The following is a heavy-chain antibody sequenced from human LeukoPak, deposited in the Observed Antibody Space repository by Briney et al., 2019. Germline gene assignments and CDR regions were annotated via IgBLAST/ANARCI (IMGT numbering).Heavy chain of an antibody. CDR1: GFTLSSYA. J-gene: IGHJ6*02. CDR2: ISGSGGTT. V-gene: IGHV3-23*01. D-gene: IGHD1-1*01. CDR3: AREVPNYYGMDV. Sequence: PGGSLRLSCAASGFTLSSYAMNWVRQAPGKGLEWVSVISGSGGTTYYADSVKGRFTISRDNSKNTLYLQMNSLRAEDTAVYYCAREVPNYYGMDVWGQGTTVTVSS.